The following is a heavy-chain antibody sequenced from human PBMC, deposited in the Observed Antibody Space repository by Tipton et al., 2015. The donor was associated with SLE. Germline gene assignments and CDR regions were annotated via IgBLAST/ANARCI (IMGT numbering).Heavy chain of an antibody. V-gene: IGHV4-61*09. CDR1: GGSISSGSYY. CDR2: IDTSGST. D-gene: IGHD3-22*01. Sequence: TLSLTCTVSGGSISSGSYYWSWIRQPAGKGLEWIGHIDTSGSTNYNPSLKSRVTISVDTSKYQCSLKLSSVTAAGTAVYYCARDTHSSGYPHAFDIWVQGTMVTVSS. J-gene: IGHJ3*02. CDR3: ARDTHSSGYPHAFDI.